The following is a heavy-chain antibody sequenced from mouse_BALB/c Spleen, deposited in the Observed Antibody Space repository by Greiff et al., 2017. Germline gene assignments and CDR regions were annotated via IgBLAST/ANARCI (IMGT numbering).Heavy chain of an antibody. CDR1: GYAFTNYL. D-gene: IGHD2-2*01. CDR2: INPGSGGT. Sequence: QVQLKESGAELVRPGTSVKVSCKASGYAFTNYLIEWVKQRPGQGLEWIGVINPGSGGTNYNEKFKGKATLTADKSSSTAYMQLSSLTSDDSAVYFCAREEGYGYDGGFAYWGQGTLVTVSA. CDR3: AREEGYGYDGGFAY. J-gene: IGHJ3*01. V-gene: IGHV1-54*01.